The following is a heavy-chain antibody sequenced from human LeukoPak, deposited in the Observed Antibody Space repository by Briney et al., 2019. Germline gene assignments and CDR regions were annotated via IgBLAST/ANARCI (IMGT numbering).Heavy chain of an antibody. J-gene: IGHJ4*02. CDR1: GFTFTSYT. Sequence: GGSLRLSCAASGFTFTSYTLSWVRQAPGKGLEWVSAISGSGGSTYYADSVKGRFTVSRDNSKNTLYMQMNSLRAEDTAIYYCARDISAFDYWGQGTLVTVSS. CDR2: ISGSGGST. D-gene: IGHD4/OR15-4a*01. CDR3: ARDISAFDY. V-gene: IGHV3-23*01.